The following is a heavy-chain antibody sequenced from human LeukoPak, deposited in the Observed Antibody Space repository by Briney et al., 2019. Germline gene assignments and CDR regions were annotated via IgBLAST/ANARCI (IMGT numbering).Heavy chain of an antibody. V-gene: IGHV3-15*01. D-gene: IGHD2-15*01. J-gene: IGHJ4*02. CDR2: IKSKTDGGTT. CDR1: GFTFSNAW. CDR3: TTGSAVVVAATAYFDY. Sequence: GGSLRLSCAASGFTFSNAWMSWVRQAPGKGLEWVGRIKSKTDGGTTDYAAPVKGRFTISRDDSKNTLYLQMNSLKTEDTAVYYCTTGSAVVVAATAYFDYWGQGTLVTVSS.